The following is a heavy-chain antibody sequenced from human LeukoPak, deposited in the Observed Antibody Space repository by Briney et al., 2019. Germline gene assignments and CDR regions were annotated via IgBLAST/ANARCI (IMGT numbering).Heavy chain of an antibody. CDR1: GFIFSDSA. CDR2: IRSKPKSYAT. Sequence: QPGGSLKLSCAASGFIFSDSAMHWVRQASGRGLEWIGQIRSKPKSYATAYAASVRGRFTISRDDSKNTAYLQMNSLKTEDTAVYYCTRHTLPYSSSSLNYYYYYMDVWGKGTMVTVSS. CDR3: TRHTLPYSSSSLNYYYYYMDV. J-gene: IGHJ6*03. V-gene: IGHV3-73*01. D-gene: IGHD6-13*01.